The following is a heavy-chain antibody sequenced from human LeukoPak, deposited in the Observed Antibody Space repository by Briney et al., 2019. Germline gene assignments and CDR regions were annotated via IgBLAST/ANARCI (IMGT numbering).Heavy chain of an antibody. CDR2: INRNGGST. CDR1: GFTFDDYG. CDR3: ARGFRNGPFDC. J-gene: IGHJ4*02. D-gene: IGHD2-8*01. Sequence: RAGGSLRLSCEASGFTFDDYGMSWVRQPPGKGLEWVSGINRNGGSTDYADSVKGRFTISRDNAKTSHFLQMNRLRVEDTALYYCARGFRNGPFDCWGQGTLVTVSS. V-gene: IGHV3-20*04.